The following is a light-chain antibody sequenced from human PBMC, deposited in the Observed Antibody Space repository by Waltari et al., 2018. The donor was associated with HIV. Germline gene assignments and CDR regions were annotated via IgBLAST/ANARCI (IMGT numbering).Light chain of an antibody. Sequence: QSPLTQPASVSGNPGQSVTITCTGTNIDVGNYNLVSWYQQHPGKAPKPLIYDVSKRPSGVSSRFSGSKSGYWASLTISGLLAEDESYYFCLTYVSDSGTWKFGGGTYLTV. CDR1: NIDVGNYNL. V-gene: IGLV2-23*02. CDR3: LTYVSDSGTWK. J-gene: IGLJ3*02. CDR2: DVS.